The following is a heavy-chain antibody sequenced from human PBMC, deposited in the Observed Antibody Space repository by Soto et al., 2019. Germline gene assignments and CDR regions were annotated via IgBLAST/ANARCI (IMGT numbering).Heavy chain of an antibody. CDR2: ISGSGGST. J-gene: IGHJ1*01. CDR1: GFTFSSYA. D-gene: IGHD2-15*01. CDR3: AKVPPTQYCSGGSCYSEYFQH. V-gene: IGHV3-23*01. Sequence: GGSLRLSCAASGFTFSSYAMSWVRQAPGKGLEWVSAISGSGGSTYYADSVKGRFTISRDNSKNTLYLQMNSLRAEDTAVYYCAKVPPTQYCSGGSCYSEYFQHWGQGTLVTVSS.